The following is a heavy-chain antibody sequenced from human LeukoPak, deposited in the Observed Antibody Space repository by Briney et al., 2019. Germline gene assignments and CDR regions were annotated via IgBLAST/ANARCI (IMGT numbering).Heavy chain of an antibody. D-gene: IGHD3-10*01. Sequence: GGSLRLSCTTSGFTFDDYAMSWVRQAPGKGLEWVGFIRSKAYGGTTEYAASVKGRFTISRDDSKSIAYLQMNSLKTEDTAVYYCTRENLWFGEFDHWGQGTLVTVSS. CDR3: TRENLWFGEFDH. CDR2: IRSKAYGGTT. CDR1: GFTFDDYA. V-gene: IGHV3-49*04. J-gene: IGHJ5*02.